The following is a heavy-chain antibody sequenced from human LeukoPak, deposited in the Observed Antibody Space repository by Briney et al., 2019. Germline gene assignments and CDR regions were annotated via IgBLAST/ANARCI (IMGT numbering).Heavy chain of an antibody. V-gene: IGHV4-61*02. J-gene: IGHJ4*02. Sequence: PSETLSLTCTVSGDSISSGNYYWSWIRQPAGKGLEWIGRVYTSGSTNYNPSLKSRVTISVGTSKNQFSLKLSSVTAADTAMYYCAIGVITFGGFDYWGQGTLVTVSS. CDR1: GDSISSGNYY. D-gene: IGHD3-16*01. CDR3: AIGVITFGGFDY. CDR2: VYTSGST.